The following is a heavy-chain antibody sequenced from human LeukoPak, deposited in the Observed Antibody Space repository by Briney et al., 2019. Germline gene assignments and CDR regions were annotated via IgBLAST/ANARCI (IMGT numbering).Heavy chain of an antibody. CDR1: GFSFRGYE. V-gene: IGHV3-48*03. J-gene: IGHJ4*02. Sequence: PGGSLRLSCAASGFSFRGYEINGVRQAPGKGREWISHISSSAGTIYYADSVKGRFTISRDNAKNSLYLQMNSLRVEDTAVYYCAGGGDYWGQGTLVTVSS. CDR2: ISSSAGTI. CDR3: AGGGDY. D-gene: IGHD3-16*01.